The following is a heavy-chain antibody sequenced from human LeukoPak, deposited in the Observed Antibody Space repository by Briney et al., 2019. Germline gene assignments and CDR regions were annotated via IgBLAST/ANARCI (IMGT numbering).Heavy chain of an antibody. J-gene: IGHJ4*02. CDR1: ADTFISYY. D-gene: IGHD2-15*01. CDR2: INPSAGTT. CDR3: AGQKAAPATLAFDF. Sequence: GASVTVSCKASADTFISYYVHWVRQAPGQGLEWMGVINPSAGTTNYLQKFQGSVTMTRDTSTNTVYMELSSLRSDDTAVYYCAGQKAAPATLAFDFWGQGALVTVSS. V-gene: IGHV1-46*01.